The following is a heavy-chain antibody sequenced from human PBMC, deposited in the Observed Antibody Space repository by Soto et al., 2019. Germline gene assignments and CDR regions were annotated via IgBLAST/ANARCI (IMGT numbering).Heavy chain of an antibody. J-gene: IGHJ4*02. CDR3: AKERGRGLSPTYYFDY. D-gene: IGHD3-16*01. V-gene: IGHV3-23*01. CDR1: GFTFSSYA. CDR2: ISGGAGST. Sequence: GGSLRLSCAASGFTFSSYAMSWVRQAPGKGLEWVSAISGGAGSTDYADSVKGRFTISRDNSRNTLYLQMNSLRAEDTAVYHCAKERGRGLSPTYYFDYWGQGALVTVSS.